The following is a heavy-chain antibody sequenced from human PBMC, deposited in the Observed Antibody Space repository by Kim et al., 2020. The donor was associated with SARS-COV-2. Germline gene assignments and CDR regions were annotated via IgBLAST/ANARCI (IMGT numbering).Heavy chain of an antibody. J-gene: IGHJ6*02. CDR3: ASKTAGYYHYAMDV. V-gene: IGHV3-74*01. Sequence: YAASVRGRFTISRDNAKNTLYLKMNSLRAEDTSVYHCASKTAGYYHYAMDVWGQGTTVTVSS. D-gene: IGHD1-1*01.